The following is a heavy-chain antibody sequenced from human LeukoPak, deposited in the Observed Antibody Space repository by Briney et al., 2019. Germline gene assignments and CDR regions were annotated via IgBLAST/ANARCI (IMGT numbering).Heavy chain of an antibody. CDR1: GFSLSTSGVG. D-gene: IGHD3-9*01. V-gene: IGHV2-5*02. CDR2: IYWDDDK. Sequence: SGPTLVNPTQTLTLTCTFSGFSLSTSGVGVGWIRQPPGKALEWLALIYWDDDKRYSPSLKSRLTITKDTSKNQVVLTMTNMDPVDTATYYCALVLRYFDEGAFGIWGQGTMVTVSS. CDR3: ALVLRYFDEGAFGI. J-gene: IGHJ3*02.